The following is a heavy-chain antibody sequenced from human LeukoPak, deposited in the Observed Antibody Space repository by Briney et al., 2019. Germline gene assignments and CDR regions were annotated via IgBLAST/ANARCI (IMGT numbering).Heavy chain of an antibody. CDR2: ISGSGGST. V-gene: IGHV3-23*01. CDR1: GFTFSSYA. Sequence: GGSLRLSCAASGFTFSSYAMSWVRQAPGKGLEWASAISGSGGSTYYADSVKGRFTISRDNSKNTLYLQMNSLRAEDKAVYYCGSTIFGVVIPFDYWGQGTLVTVSS. D-gene: IGHD3-3*01. J-gene: IGHJ4*02. CDR3: GSTIFGVVIPFDY.